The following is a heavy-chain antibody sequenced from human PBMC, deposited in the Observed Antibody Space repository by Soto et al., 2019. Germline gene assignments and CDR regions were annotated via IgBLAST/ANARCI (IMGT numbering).Heavy chain of an antibody. D-gene: IGHD6-13*01. CDR1: GGSISSSNW. CDR3: ARRGRLAAAGTGYGMDV. V-gene: IGHV4-4*02. CDR2: IYHGGST. J-gene: IGHJ6*02. Sequence: SETLSLTCAVSGGSISSSNWWSFVRQPPGKGLEWIGEIYHGGSTNYNPSLKSRVTISVDKSKNQFSLKLSSVTAADTAVYYCARRGRLAAAGTGYGMDVWGQGTTVTVSS.